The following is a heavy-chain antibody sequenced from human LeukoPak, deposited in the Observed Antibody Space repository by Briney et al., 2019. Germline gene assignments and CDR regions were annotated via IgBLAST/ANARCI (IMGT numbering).Heavy chain of an antibody. CDR3: AREFSY. CDR1: GDSSGTYY. V-gene: IGHV4-4*07. Sequence: KASGTLSLTCTVSGDSSGTYYWSWIRQPAGKGLEWIGRIYTSGSTNYNPSLKSRVTMSIDTSKNQFSLKLSSVTAADTAVYYCAREFSYWGQGTLVTVSS. J-gene: IGHJ4*02. CDR2: IYTSGST.